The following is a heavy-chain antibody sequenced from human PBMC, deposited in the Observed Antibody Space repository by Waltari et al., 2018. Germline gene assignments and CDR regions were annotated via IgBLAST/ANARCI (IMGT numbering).Heavy chain of an antibody. CDR3: ARANVVVIAIDY. CDR1: GGSFSGYY. D-gene: IGHD2-21*01. V-gene: IGHV4-34*01. J-gene: IGHJ4*02. CDR2: INHSGST. Sequence: QVQLQQWGAGLLKPSETLSLTCAVYGGSFSGYYWSWIRQPPGKGLEWIGEINHSGSTNYNPSLKSRVTISVDTSKNQFYLKLSSVTAADTAVYYCARANVVVIAIDYWGQGTLVTVSS.